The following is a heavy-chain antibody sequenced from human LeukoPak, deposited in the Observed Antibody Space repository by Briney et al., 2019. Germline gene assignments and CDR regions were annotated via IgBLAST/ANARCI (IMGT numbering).Heavy chain of an antibody. Sequence: PSETRSLTCTVSGGSISSYYWSWIRQPPGKGLEWIGFIYTRGTTSYNPSLKSRVTISVDTSKSQFSLKVTSVTAADTAVYYCARQPLDFWSGYYAMWNFDLWGRGTLVTVSS. CDR3: ARQPLDFWSGYYAMWNFDL. J-gene: IGHJ2*01. CDR1: GGSISSYY. V-gene: IGHV4-4*09. D-gene: IGHD3-3*01. CDR2: IYTRGTT.